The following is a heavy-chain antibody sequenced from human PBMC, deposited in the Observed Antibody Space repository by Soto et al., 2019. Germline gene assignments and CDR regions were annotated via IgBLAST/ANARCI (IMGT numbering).Heavy chain of an antibody. D-gene: IGHD5-18*01. V-gene: IGHV3-30*18. CDR2: ISYDGSNK. J-gene: IGHJ6*02. CDR3: AKGGTQATAPQEYYYYYGMDV. Sequence: PGGSLRLSCAASGFTFSSYGMHWVRQAPGKGLEWVAVISYDGSNKYYADSVKGRFTISRDNSRNTLYLQMNSLRAEDTAVYYCAKGGTQATAPQEYYYYYGMDVWGQGTTVTVSS. CDR1: GFTFSSYG.